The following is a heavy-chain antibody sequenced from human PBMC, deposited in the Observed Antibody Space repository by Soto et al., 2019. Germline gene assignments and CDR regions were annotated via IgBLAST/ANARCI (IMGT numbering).Heavy chain of an antibody. D-gene: IGHD1-26*01. J-gene: IGHJ6*02. CDR3: ARRPWDPQGYYYGMDV. CDR2: ISAYNGNT. CDR1: GYTFTSYG. V-gene: IGHV1-18*01. Sequence: QVQLVQSGAEVKKPGASVKVSCKASGYTFTSYGISWVRQAPGQGLEWMGWISAYNGNTNYAQKLQGRVTMTTDTPTSTAYMELRSLRSDDTAVYYCARRPWDPQGYYYGMDVWGQGTTVTVSS.